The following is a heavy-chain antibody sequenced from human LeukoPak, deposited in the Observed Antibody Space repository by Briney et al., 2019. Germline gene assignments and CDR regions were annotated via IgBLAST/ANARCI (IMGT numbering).Heavy chain of an antibody. CDR2: IIPIFGTA. D-gene: IGHD4-17*01. J-gene: IGHJ4*02. Sequence: SVKVSCKASGGTLSSYAISWVRQAPGQGLEWMGGIIPIFGTANYAQKFQGRVTITADESTSTAYMELSSLRSEDTAVYYCARGAYGDYLFDYWGQGTLVTVSS. CDR1: GGTLSSYA. V-gene: IGHV1-69*01. CDR3: ARGAYGDYLFDY.